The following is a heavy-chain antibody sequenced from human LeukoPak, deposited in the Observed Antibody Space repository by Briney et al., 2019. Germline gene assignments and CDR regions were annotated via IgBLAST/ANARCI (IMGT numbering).Heavy chain of an antibody. CDR1: GGSFSGYY. Sequence: SETLSLTCTVSGGSFSGYYWSWIRQPPGKGLEWIGEINHSGSTNYNPSLKSRVTISVDTSENQFSLKLSSVTAADTAVYYCARRRGYSGYGSLDYWGQGTLVTVSS. CDR3: ARRRGYSGYGSLDY. CDR2: INHSGST. J-gene: IGHJ4*02. D-gene: IGHD5-12*01. V-gene: IGHV4-34*01.